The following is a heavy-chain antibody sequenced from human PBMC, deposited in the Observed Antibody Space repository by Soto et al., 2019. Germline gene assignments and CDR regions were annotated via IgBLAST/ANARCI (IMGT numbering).Heavy chain of an antibody. CDR3: ARGGIRGVSY. Sequence: SETLSLTCAVYGGPFSSYYWGWIRQPPGKGLEWIGEISHSGSTNYNPSLKSRVTISVDTSKDQFSLKLSSVTAADTAVYYCARGGIRGVSYWGQGILVTVSS. CDR2: ISHSGST. J-gene: IGHJ4*02. V-gene: IGHV4-34*01. CDR1: GGPFSSYY. D-gene: IGHD3-10*01.